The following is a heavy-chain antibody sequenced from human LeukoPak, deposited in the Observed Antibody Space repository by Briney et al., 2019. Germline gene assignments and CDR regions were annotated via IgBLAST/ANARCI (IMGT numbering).Heavy chain of an antibody. D-gene: IGHD3-22*01. V-gene: IGHV3-21*01. CDR3: ARLFYYDSSYYYYYGMDV. J-gene: IGHJ6*02. CDR2: ISSNSSYI. CDR1: GFTFSSYS. Sequence: GGSLRLSCAASGFTFSSYSMNWVRQAPGKGLEWVSSISSNSSYIYYADSVKGRFTISRDNAKNSLYLQMNSLRAEDTAVYYCARLFYYDSSYYYYYGMDVWGQGTTVTVSS.